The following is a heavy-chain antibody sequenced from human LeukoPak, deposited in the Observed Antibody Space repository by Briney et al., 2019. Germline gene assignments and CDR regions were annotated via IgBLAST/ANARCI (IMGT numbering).Heavy chain of an antibody. CDR2: IYNDGST. V-gene: IGHV3-53*01. D-gene: IGHD5-18*01. CDR1: GLTVSSSY. J-gene: IGHJ4*02. CDR3: ARPISGYNYIID. Sequence: GGSLRLSCAASGLTVSSSYMSWVRQAPGKGLEWVSIIYNDGSTYYADSMKGRFTISRDNSKNTLYLQMNSLGAEDTAVYYCARPISGYNYIIDWGQGTLVTVSS.